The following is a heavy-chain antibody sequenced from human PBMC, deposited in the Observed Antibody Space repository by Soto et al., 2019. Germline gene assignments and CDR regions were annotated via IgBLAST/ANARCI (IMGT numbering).Heavy chain of an antibody. V-gene: IGHV3-23*01. J-gene: IGHJ4*02. D-gene: IGHD2-2*01. Sequence: GWSLRLSFAASGFNFSSHGMSWVRQAPGKGVEWVSAISGSGGSTYYADSVKGRFTISRDNSKNTLYLQMNSLRAEDTAVYYCAKARVVVPDDYWGQGTLVTVSS. CDR2: ISGSGGST. CDR1: GFNFSSHG. CDR3: AKARVVVPDDY.